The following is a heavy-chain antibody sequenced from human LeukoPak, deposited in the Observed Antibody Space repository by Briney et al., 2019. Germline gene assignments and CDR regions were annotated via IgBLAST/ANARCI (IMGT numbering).Heavy chain of an antibody. V-gene: IGHV1-69*06. CDR1: GGTFSSYA. CDR3: ARGPNSGYDLLPDY. Sequence: SVKVPCKASGGTFSSYAISWVRQAPGQGLEWMGGIIPIFGTANYAQKFQGRVTITADKSTSTAYMELSSLRSEDTAVYYCARGPNSGYDLLPDYWGQGTLVTVSS. CDR2: IIPIFGTA. D-gene: IGHD5-12*01. J-gene: IGHJ4*02.